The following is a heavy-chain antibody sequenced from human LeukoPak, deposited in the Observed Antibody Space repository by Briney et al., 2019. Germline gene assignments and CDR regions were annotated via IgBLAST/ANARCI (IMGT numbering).Heavy chain of an antibody. CDR1: GFTFSRYS. CDR2: ISSSSSTI. V-gene: IGHV3-48*01. Sequence: PGGSLRLSCLASGFTFSRYSMNWVRQAPGKGLEWVSYISSSSSTIYYADSVKGRFTISRDNAKNSLYLQMNSLRAEDTAVYYCARDRYDFWSGYYSYYFDYWGQGTLVTVSS. CDR3: ARDRYDFWSGYYSYYFDY. J-gene: IGHJ4*02. D-gene: IGHD3-3*01.